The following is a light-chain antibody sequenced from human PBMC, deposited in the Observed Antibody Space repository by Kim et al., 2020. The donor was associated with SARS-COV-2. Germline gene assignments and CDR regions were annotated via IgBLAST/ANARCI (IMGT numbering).Light chain of an antibody. V-gene: IGLV2-14*04. CDR1: SGDVGAYDY. CDR3: SSFTTSSTWV. Sequence: GQSSTSSCTGTSGDVGAYDYGSCCRQLPGRAPKHMFYDVTERPSGSSNRFSGSKSGDTTDLSISGLQAEDEADYHCSSFTTSSTWVFGGGTQLTVL. J-gene: IGLJ3*02. CDR2: DVT.